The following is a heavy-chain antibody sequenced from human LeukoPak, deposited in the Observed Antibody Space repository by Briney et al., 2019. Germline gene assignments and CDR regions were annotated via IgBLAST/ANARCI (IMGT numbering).Heavy chain of an antibody. J-gene: IGHJ6*02. V-gene: IGHV1-18*01. CDR1: GYTFTSYG. CDR3: ARYYCSRTSCYPGMDV. CDR2: ISAYNGNT. D-gene: IGHD2-2*01. Sequence: WASVKVSCKASGYTFTSYGISWVRQAPGQGLEWMGWISAYNGNTNYAQKLQGRVTMTTDTSTSTAYMELRSLRSDDTAVYYCARYYCSRTSCYPGMDVWGQGTTVTVSS.